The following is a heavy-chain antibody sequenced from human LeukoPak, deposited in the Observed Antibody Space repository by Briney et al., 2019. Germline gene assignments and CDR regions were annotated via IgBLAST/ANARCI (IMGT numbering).Heavy chain of an antibody. V-gene: IGHV4-34*01. J-gene: IGHJ5*02. CDR2: IDHSGST. CDR1: GGSFSGFY. CDR3: ARESIAAPNWFDP. Sequence: SETLSLTCAVYGGSFSGFYWNWIRQPPGKGLEWIGEIDHSGSTNYNPPLKSRVTISVDTSKNQFSLKLSSVTAADTAVYYCARESIAAPNWFDPWGQGTLVTVSS. D-gene: IGHD6-6*01.